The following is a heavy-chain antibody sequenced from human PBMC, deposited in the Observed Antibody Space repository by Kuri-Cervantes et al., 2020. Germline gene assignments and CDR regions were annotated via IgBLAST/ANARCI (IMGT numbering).Heavy chain of an antibody. V-gene: IGHV4-39*07. CDR3: AIDFDLNWFDP. J-gene: IGHJ5*02. Sequence: SQTLSLTCAVSGDSISNSNYYWGWIRQPPGKGLEWIGSIYFSGSTYLNPSLKRRVTISVDKSKNQFSLKLTSVTAADTALYYCAIDFDLNWFDPWGQGTLVTVSS. CDR2: IYFSGST. D-gene: IGHD3-9*01. CDR1: GDSISNSNYY.